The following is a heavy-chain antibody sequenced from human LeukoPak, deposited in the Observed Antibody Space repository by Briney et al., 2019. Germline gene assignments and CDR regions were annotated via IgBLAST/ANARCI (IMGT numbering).Heavy chain of an antibody. J-gene: IGHJ3*02. CDR2: IYHSGST. CDR3: GTDDSGSYHRHAFDI. Sequence: SETLSLTCAVSGGSISSSNWWSWVRQPPGKGLEWIGEIYHSGSTNYNPSLKSRVTISVDKSKNQFSLKLSSVTAADTAVYYCGTDDSGSYHRHAFDIWGQGTMVTVSS. V-gene: IGHV4-4*02. D-gene: IGHD1-26*01. CDR1: GGSISSSNW.